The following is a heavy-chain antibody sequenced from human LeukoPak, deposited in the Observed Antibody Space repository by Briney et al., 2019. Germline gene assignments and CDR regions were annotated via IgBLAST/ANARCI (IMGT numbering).Heavy chain of an antibody. V-gene: IGHV3-64D*06. CDR3: VPKGTEGY. CDR1: GFAFSSYA. J-gene: IGHJ4*02. Sequence: GGSLRLSCSASGFAFSSYAMHWVRQAPGKGLEYVSAISPDGGNTYYADSVKGRFSISRDNSKNTLYLQMSSLRPEDTAVYYCVPKGTEGYWGQGTLVTVSS. CDR2: ISPDGGNT.